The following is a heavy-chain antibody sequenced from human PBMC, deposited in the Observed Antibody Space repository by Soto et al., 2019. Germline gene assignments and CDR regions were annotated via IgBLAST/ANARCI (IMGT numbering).Heavy chain of an antibody. Sequence: PSETLSLTCTVSGGSISSSSYYWGWIRQPPGKGLEWIGSIYYSGSTYYNPSLKSRVTISVDTSKNQFSLKLSSVTAADTAVYFCARHFFPAFYDILTGYFPPPSFDYWGQGTLVTVSS. D-gene: IGHD3-9*01. CDR3: ARHFFPAFYDILTGYFPPPSFDY. CDR2: IYYSGST. CDR1: GGSISSSSYY. V-gene: IGHV4-39*01. J-gene: IGHJ4*02.